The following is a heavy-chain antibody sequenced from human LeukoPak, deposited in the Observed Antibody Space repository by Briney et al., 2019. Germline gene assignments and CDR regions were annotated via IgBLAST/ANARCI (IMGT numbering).Heavy chain of an antibody. CDR2: IIPIFGTA. V-gene: IGHV1-69*05. CDR1: GGTFSSYA. Sequence: SVKVSCKASGGTFSSYAISWVRQAPGQGLEWMGGIIPIFGTANYAQKFQGRVTITTDESTSTAYMELSSLRSEDTAVYYCARGRGAVAPLPSWGQRTLVTVSS. D-gene: IGHD6-19*01. J-gene: IGHJ4*02. CDR3: ARGRGAVAPLPS.